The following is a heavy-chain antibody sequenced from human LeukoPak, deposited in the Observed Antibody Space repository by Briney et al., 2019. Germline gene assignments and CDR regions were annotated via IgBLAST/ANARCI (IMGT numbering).Heavy chain of an antibody. V-gene: IGHV3-30*02. D-gene: IGHD3-22*01. CDR2: IRYDGSNK. Sequence: GGSLRLSCAASGFTFSSYGMHWVRQAPGEGLEWVAFIRYDGSNKYYADSVKGRFTISRDNSKNTLYLQMNSLRAEDTAVYYCAKDLLRRYDSSGYYRGFDYWGQGTLVTVSS. CDR3: AKDLLRRYDSSGYYRGFDY. CDR1: GFTFSSYG. J-gene: IGHJ4*02.